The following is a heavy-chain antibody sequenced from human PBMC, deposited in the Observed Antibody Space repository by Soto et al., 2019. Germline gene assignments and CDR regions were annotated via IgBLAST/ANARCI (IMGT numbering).Heavy chain of an antibody. J-gene: IGHJ4*02. D-gene: IGHD1-7*01. CDR1: GLTYNTDW. V-gene: IGHV3-15*01. CDR3: TLGGNYVIRD. CDR2: IKSKTDGGTT. Sequence: SLRLSCVPSGLTYNTDWMSWVRQAPGKGLEWLGRIKSKTDGGTTDYAAPVKGRFTISRDDSKNTLYMETNSLKTEDAAVYYCTLGGNYVIRDWGQGTLGTVSS.